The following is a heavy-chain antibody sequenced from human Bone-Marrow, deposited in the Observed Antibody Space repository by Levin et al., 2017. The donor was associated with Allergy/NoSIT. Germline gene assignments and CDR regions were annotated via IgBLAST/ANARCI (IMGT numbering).Heavy chain of an antibody. V-gene: IGHV4-59*01. D-gene: IGHD2-2*01. CDR1: GGSISSYY. CDR2: MSYSVST. J-gene: IGHJ6*02. Sequence: PSETLSLTCTVSGGSISSYYWSWIRQPPGKGLEWIGYMSYSVSTYSNPSLKSRVTISVDTSKNQFSLKLNSVTAADTAVYYCARGMVPAASRRVTLDVWGQGTTVTVSS. CDR3: ARGMVPAASRRVTLDV.